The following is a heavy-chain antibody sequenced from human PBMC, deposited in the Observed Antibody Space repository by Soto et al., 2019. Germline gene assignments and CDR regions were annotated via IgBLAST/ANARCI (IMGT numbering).Heavy chain of an antibody. CDR3: SRRRHTRFSPGLGIPANRSSDL. D-gene: IGHD3-9*01. V-gene: IGHV3-23*01. CDR2: IRGSGGST. Sequence: GKGVGCVSGIRGSGGSTYYADSVKGRFTISRDNSKNTLYLQMNSLRAEDTAFFFSSRRRHTRFSPGLGIPANRSSDL. J-gene: IGHJ2*01.